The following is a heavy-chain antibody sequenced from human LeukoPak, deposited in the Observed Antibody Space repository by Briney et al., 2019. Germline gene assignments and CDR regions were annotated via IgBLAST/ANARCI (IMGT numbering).Heavy chain of an antibody. D-gene: IGHD2-2*01. J-gene: IGHJ3*02. Sequence: GESLKIFCKGSGYSFTSYWIGWVRQMPGKGLEWMGIIYPGDSDTRYSPSFQGQVTISADKSISTAYLQWSSLKASDTAMYYCARQPHEDIVVVPAAISYAFDIWGQGTMVTVSS. CDR3: ARQPHEDIVVVPAAISYAFDI. V-gene: IGHV5-51*01. CDR2: IYPGDSDT. CDR1: GYSFTSYW.